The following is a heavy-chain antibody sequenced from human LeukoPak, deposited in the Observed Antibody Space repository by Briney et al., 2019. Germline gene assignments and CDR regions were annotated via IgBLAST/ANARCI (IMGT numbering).Heavy chain of an antibody. J-gene: IGHJ5*02. Sequence: PSETLSLTCAVYGGSFSGYYWSWIRQPPGKGLEWIGYIYYSGSTNYNPSLKSRVTISVDTSKNQFSLKLSSVTAADTAVYYCARGPQYPWFDPWGQGTLVTVSS. V-gene: IGHV4-59*12. CDR2: IYYSGST. D-gene: IGHD4-11*01. CDR3: ARGPQYPWFDP. CDR1: GGSFSGYY.